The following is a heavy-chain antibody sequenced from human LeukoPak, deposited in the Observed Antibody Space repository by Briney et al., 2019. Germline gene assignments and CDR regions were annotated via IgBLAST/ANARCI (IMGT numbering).Heavy chain of an antibody. D-gene: IGHD4-23*01. J-gene: IGHJ3*02. CDR2: INPSGGST. Sequence: ASVKVSCKASGYTFTSYYMHWVRQAPGQGLEWMGIINPSGGSTSYAKKFQGRVTMTRDTSTSTVYMELSSLRSEDTAVYYCARVVTDSGGRLDIWGQGTMVTVS. CDR1: GYTFTSYY. CDR3: ARVVTDSGGRLDI. V-gene: IGHV1-46*03.